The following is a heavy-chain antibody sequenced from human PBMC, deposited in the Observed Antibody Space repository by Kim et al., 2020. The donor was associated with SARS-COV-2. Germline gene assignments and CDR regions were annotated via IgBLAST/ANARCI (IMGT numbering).Heavy chain of an antibody. CDR1: GYTFTSYA. CDR2: INTNTGNP. J-gene: IGHJ6*02. D-gene: IGHD5-12*01. Sequence: ASVKVSCKASGYTFTSYAMNWVRQAPGQGLEWMGWINTNTGNPTYAQGFTGRFVFSLDTSVSTAYLQISSLKAEDTAVYYCASDVSSGYGNAYYYYGMDVWGQGTTVTVSS. CDR3: ASDVSSGYGNAYYYYGMDV. V-gene: IGHV7-4-1*02.